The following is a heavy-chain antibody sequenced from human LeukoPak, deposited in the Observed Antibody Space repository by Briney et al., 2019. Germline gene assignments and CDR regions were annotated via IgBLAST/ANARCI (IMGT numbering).Heavy chain of an antibody. CDR2: IYSGGST. CDR1: GVSVSSNY. J-gene: IGHJ4*02. Sequence: GGSLRLSCAASGVSVSSNYISWVRQAPGKGLEWVSIIYSGGSTYYADSVKGRFTISKDNSKNTVYLQMNSLRAEDTAVYYCAKDFSKYGWYLYWGQGTLVTVSS. D-gene: IGHD6-19*01. V-gene: IGHV3-53*01. CDR3: AKDFSKYGWYLY.